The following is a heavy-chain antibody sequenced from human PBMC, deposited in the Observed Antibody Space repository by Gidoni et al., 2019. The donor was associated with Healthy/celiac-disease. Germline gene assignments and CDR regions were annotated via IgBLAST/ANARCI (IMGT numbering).Heavy chain of an antibody. CDR1: GGSISSSY. V-gene: IGHV4-4*07. D-gene: IGHD6-13*01. CDR2: SYTSGST. J-gene: IGHJ6*02. CDR3: ARVPIAAAGPYYYYGMDV. Sequence: QVQLQESGPGLVKPSETLSLTCTVSGGSISSSYWSWIRHPAGKGLEWIGRSYTSGSTTYNPSLKSRVTMSVDTSKNQFSLKLSSVTAADTAVYYCARVPIAAAGPYYYYGMDVWGQGTTVTVSS.